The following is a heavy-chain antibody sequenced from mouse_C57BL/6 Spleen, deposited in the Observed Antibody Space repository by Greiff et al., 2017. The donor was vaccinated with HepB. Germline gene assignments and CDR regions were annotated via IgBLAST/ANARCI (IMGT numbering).Heavy chain of an antibody. J-gene: IGHJ4*01. CDR2: ISDGGSYT. D-gene: IGHD2-4*01. CDR3: ARGLFYDYDGHYYAMDY. Sequence: EVKLMESGGGLVKPGGSLKLSCAASGFTFSSYAMSWVRQTPEKRLEWVATISDGGSYTYYPDNVKGRFTISRDNAKNNLYLQMSHLKSEDTAMYYCARGLFYDYDGHYYAMDYWGQGTSVTVSS. V-gene: IGHV5-4*03. CDR1: GFTFSSYA.